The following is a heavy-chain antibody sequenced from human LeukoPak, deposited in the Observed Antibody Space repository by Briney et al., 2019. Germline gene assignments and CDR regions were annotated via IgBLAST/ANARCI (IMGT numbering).Heavy chain of an antibody. V-gene: IGHV1-69*05. CDR3: ASGDYCSNTSCYNGAFDI. D-gene: IGHD2-2*01. Sequence: ASVKVFCKASGGTFSSYAISWVRQAPGQGLEWMGGIIPMFRTPKYAQKFQGRVTITTDEFTSTEYMELSSLGPEDTAVYYCASGDYCSNTSCYNGAFDIWGQGTMVTVSS. CDR1: GGTFSSYA. J-gene: IGHJ3*02. CDR2: IIPMFRTP.